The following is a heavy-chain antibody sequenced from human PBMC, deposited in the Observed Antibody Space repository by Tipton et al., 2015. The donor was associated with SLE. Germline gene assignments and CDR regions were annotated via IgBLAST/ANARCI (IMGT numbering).Heavy chain of an antibody. CDR2: IYSGGST. V-gene: IGHV3-23*03. Sequence: GSLRLSCAASGFTFSSYAMSWVCQAPGKGLEWVSVIYSGGSTYYADSVKGRFTISRDNSKNTLYLQMNSLRAEDTAVYFCARVWQWLEFRDWGQGTLVTVSS. D-gene: IGHD6-19*01. CDR1: GFTFSSYA. J-gene: IGHJ1*01. CDR3: ARVWQWLEFRD.